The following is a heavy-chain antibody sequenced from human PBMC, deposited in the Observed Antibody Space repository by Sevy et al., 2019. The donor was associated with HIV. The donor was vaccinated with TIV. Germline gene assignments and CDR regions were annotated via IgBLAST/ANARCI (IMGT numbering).Heavy chain of an antibody. D-gene: IGHD3-22*01. V-gene: IGHV1-24*01. J-gene: IGHJ4*02. CDR1: GYTLTELS. CDR2: FDPEDGET. Sequence: ASVKVSCKVSGYTLTELSMHWVRQAPGKGLEWMGRFDPEDGETIYAQKFQGRVTMTEDPSTDTAYMELSSWRSEDTAVFYCGTTREYYSDSSGYIDYWGQGTLVTVSS. CDR3: GTTREYYSDSSGYIDY.